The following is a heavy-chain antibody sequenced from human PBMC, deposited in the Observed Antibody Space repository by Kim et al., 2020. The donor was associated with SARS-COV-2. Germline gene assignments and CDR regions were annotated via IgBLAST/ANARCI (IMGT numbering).Heavy chain of an antibody. V-gene: IGHV3-7*01. D-gene: IGHD4-17*01. CDR2: IRQDGREI. J-gene: IGHJ4*02. CDR3: VKDAPAQRWTDGFVY. Sequence: GGSLRISCAASGFTFSSFGMSWVRQPPGKGLEWVANIRQDGREIKYVDSVKGRFTISRDNAKNSLYLQMNSLRVEDRSVYYCVKDAPAQRWTDGFVYWGPGALVT. CDR1: GFTFSSFG.